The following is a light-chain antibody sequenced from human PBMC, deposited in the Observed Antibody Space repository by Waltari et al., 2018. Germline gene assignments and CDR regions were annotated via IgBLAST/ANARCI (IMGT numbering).Light chain of an antibody. CDR2: SNN. J-gene: IGLJ2*01. CDR3: AAWDDSLNGRVV. V-gene: IGLV1-44*01. CDR1: SSNIGINT. Sequence: QSVLTQPPSASGTPGQRVTISCSGSSSNIGINTVNWYQQLPGTAPKLLIYSNNRRPSGVPVRFSGSKSGTAASLAISGLQSEDEADYYCAAWDDSLNGRVVFGGGTKLTVL.